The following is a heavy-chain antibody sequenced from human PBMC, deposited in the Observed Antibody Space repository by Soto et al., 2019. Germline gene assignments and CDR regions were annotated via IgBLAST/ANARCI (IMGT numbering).Heavy chain of an antibody. CDR3: AKAPYSGSYRDSDYFDY. CDR2: ISGSGGST. V-gene: IGHV3-23*01. Sequence: GGSLRLSCAASGFTFSSYAMSWVRQAPGKGLEWVSAISGSGGSTYYADSVKGRFTISRDNSKNTLYLQMNSLRAEDTAIYYCAKAPYSGSYRDSDYFDYWGQGTLVTVSS. J-gene: IGHJ4*02. CDR1: GFTFSSYA. D-gene: IGHD1-26*01.